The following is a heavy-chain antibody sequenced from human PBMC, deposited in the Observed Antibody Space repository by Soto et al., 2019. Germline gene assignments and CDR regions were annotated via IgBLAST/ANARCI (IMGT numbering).Heavy chain of an antibody. CDR3: ARAITIFRVVTPEY. Sequence: ASVKVSCKASGYSFTSSAISWVRQALGQGLEWVGWISANSGNTSYAPKLQDRVTLTTDTSTTTAYMELRSLRSDDTAVYYCARAITIFRVVTPEYWGQGTLVTVSS. V-gene: IGHV1-18*01. D-gene: IGHD3-3*02. CDR1: GYSFTSSA. J-gene: IGHJ4*02. CDR2: ISANSGNT.